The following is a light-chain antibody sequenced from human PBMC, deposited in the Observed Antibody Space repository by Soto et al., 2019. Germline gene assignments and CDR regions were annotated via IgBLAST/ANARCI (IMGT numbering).Light chain of an antibody. Sequence: QSVLTQPPSVSAAPGQKVTISCSGSSSNIGNNYVSWYQQLPGTAPKLPIYDNNKRPSGIPDRFSGSKSGTSATLGITGLQTGDEADYYCGTWDSSLSADVFGGGTKLTVL. CDR3: GTWDSSLSADV. V-gene: IGLV1-51*01. CDR2: DNN. CDR1: SSNIGNNY. J-gene: IGLJ2*01.